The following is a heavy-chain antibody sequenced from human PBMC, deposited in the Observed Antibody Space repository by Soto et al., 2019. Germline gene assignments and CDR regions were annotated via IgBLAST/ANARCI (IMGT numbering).Heavy chain of an antibody. Sequence: ETLSLTCAVYGGSFSGYYWSWIRQPPGKGLEWIGEINHSGSTNYNPSLKSRVTISVDTSKNQFSLKLSSVTAADTAVYYCASGRRFLEWLLYNWGQGTLVTVSS. V-gene: IGHV4-34*01. J-gene: IGHJ4*02. CDR2: INHSGST. D-gene: IGHD3-3*01. CDR3: ASGRRFLEWLLYN. CDR1: GGSFSGYY.